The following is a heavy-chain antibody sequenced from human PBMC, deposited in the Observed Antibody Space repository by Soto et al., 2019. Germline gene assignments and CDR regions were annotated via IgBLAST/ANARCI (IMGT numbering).Heavy chain of an antibody. Sequence: QVQLVQSGAEVQKPGSSVKVSCKASGGTFSSYTISWVRQAPGQGLEWMGRIIPILGIANYAQKFQGRVTITADKSTSTAYMELSSLRSEDTAVYYCAREARYSGYDYFDYWGQGTLVTVSS. CDR1: GGTFSSYT. D-gene: IGHD5-12*01. CDR3: AREARYSGYDYFDY. CDR2: IIPILGIA. J-gene: IGHJ4*02. V-gene: IGHV1-69*08.